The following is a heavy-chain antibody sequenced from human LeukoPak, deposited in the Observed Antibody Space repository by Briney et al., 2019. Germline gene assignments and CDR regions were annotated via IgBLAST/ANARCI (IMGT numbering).Heavy chain of an antibody. CDR2: IFYSGST. CDR3: ARGGNSWYADY. D-gene: IGHD6-13*01. CDR1: GGSISSYY. V-gene: IGHV4-59*01. J-gene: IGHJ4*02. Sequence: SETLSLTCTVSGGSISSYYWSWIRQPPGKGLEWIGNIFYSGSTYYKSSLKSRVTISVDTSKNQFSLKLSSVTAADTAVYYCARGGNSWYADYWGQGTLVTVSS.